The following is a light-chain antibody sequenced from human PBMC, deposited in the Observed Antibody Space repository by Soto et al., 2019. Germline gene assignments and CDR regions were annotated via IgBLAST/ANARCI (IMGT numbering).Light chain of an antibody. J-gene: IGLJ2*01. CDR3: SSYTGSSINTVV. CDR2: EVS. Sequence: QSALTQPASVSGSPGQSITISCTGTSSDVGKYNYVSWYQQHPAKAPKLMIFEVSNRPSGVSNRFSGSKSGNTASLTISRLQAEDEAEYYCSSYTGSSINTVVFGGGTKLTVL. CDR1: SSDVGKYNY. V-gene: IGLV2-14*01.